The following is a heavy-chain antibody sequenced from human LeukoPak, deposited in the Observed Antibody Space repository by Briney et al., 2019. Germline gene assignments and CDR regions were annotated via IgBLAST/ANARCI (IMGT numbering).Heavy chain of an antibody. CDR3: ASRQAGDFWSGYYR. Sequence: GASVKVSCKASGGTFSSYAINWVRQAPGQGLEWMGGIIPIFGTANYAQKFQGRVTITADESTSTAYMELSSLRSEDTAVYYCASRQAGDFWSGYYRWGQGTLVTVSS. J-gene: IGHJ5*02. CDR1: GGTFSSYA. CDR2: IIPIFGTA. V-gene: IGHV1-69*01. D-gene: IGHD3-3*01.